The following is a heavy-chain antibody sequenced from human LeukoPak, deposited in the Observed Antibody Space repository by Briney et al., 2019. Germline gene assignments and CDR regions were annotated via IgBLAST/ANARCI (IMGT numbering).Heavy chain of an antibody. D-gene: IGHD6-13*01. CDR2: ISSNGGST. CDR1: GFTFSSYA. V-gene: IGHV3-64*01. J-gene: IGHJ6*03. CDR3: ARPAGIAAADVIYYYYMDV. Sequence: GGSLRLSCAASGFTFSSYAMHWVRQAPGKGLEYVSAISSNGGSTYYANSVKGRFTISRDNSKNTLYLQMGSLRAEDMAVYYCARPAGIAAADVIYYYYMDVWGKGTTVTVSS.